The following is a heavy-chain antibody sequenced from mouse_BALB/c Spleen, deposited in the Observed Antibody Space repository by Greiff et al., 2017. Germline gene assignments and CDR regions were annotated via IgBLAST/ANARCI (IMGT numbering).Heavy chain of an antibody. V-gene: IGHV5-9-3*01. CDR2: ISSGGSYT. J-gene: IGHJ3*01. CDR1: GFTFSSYA. CDR3: ARQGISWFAY. Sequence: EVKVVESGGGLVKPGGSLKLSCAASGFTFSSYAMSWVRQTPEKRLEWVATISSGGSYTYYPDSVKGRFTISRDNAKNTLYLQMSSLRSEDTAMYYCARQGISWFAYWGQGTLVTVSA.